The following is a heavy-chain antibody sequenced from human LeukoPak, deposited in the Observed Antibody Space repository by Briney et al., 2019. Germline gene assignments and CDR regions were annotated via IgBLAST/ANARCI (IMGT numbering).Heavy chain of an antibody. D-gene: IGHD3-9*01. CDR2: ISYDGSNK. V-gene: IGHV3-30*03. Sequence: GGSLRLSCAASGFTFSSYGMHWVRQAPGKGLEWVAVISYDGSNKYYADSVKGRFTISRDNSKNTLYLQMNSLRAEDTAVYYCARVGDILTGYPYYFDYWGQGTLVTVSS. J-gene: IGHJ4*02. CDR1: GFTFSSYG. CDR3: ARVGDILTGYPYYFDY.